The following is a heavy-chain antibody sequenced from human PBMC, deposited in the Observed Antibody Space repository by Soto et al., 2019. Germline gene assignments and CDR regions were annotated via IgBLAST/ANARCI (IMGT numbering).Heavy chain of an antibody. CDR2: IQIGGKT. CDR3: ARENVLRFLEWLPRQGMDV. J-gene: IGHJ6*02. V-gene: IGHV3-53*01. D-gene: IGHD3-3*01. Sequence: PGGSLRLSCAASGFPGGTSYIHWVRQAPGKGLEWVSAIQIGGKTYYADSVKGRFIISRDNSENTVYLQMSSLRAEDTAVYFRARENVLRFLEWLPRQGMDVWGQGTTVTVSS. CDR1: GFPGGTSY.